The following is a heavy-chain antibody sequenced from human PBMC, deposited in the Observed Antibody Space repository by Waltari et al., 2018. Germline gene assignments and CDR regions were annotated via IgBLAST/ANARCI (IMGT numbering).Heavy chain of an antibody. CDR1: GFTFSSYG. CDR2: IWYDGSNK. D-gene: IGHD2-21*02. J-gene: IGHJ4*02. V-gene: IGHV3-33*01. Sequence: QVQLVESGGGVVQPGRSLRLSCAAPGFTFSSYGMHWVRQAPGKGLEWVAVIWYDGSNKNYGDSVKGRFTISRDNSKNTLYLQMNSLRAEDTAVYYCVVGGSRGGDEGGYWGQGTLVTVSS. CDR3: VVGGSRGGDEGGY.